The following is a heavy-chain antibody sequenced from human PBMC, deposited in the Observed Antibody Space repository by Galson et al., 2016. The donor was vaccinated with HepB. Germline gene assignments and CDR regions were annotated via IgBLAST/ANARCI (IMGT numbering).Heavy chain of an antibody. CDR1: GYTFTSYY. Sequence: SCKASGYTFTSYYMYWVRQAPGRGLEWMGIINPSGGSTSYPQKFQGRVTMTRDTSTSTVYMELSSLRSEDTAVYYCARAGLPPYYYYGMDGWGQGTTVTVSS. J-gene: IGHJ6*02. V-gene: IGHV1-46*01. D-gene: IGHD4-11*01. CDR2: INPSGGST. CDR3: ARAGLPPYYYYGMDG.